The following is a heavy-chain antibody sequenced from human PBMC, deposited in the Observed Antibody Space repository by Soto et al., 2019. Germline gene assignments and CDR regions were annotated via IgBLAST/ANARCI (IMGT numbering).Heavy chain of an antibody. V-gene: IGHV1-18*01. J-gene: IGHJ4*02. D-gene: IGHD4-17*01. CDR3: ASANYGDSDY. CDR2: INAYSGDR. Sequence: QGELVQSGAEVKKPGASVKVSCKASGYTFPSSTISWLRQAPGQGLEWLGWINAYSGDRKFAQRFQGRVTMTTDTSTSTAYLELTSPTSDDTAIYYCASANYGDSDYWGQGTLLTVSS. CDR1: GYTFPSST.